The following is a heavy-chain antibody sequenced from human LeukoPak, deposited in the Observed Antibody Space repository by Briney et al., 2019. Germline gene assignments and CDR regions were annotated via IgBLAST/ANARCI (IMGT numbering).Heavy chain of an antibody. CDR2: INPNSGGT. CDR1: GYTFTGYY. CDR3: ARGAIRDGYTY. Sequence: ASVKVSCKASGYTFTGYYMHWVRQAPGQGLEWMGWINPNSGGTNYGQKFQGRVTMTRDTSISTAYMELSRLRSDDTAVYYCARGAIRDGYTYWGQGTLVTVSS. J-gene: IGHJ4*02. V-gene: IGHV1-2*02. D-gene: IGHD5-24*01.